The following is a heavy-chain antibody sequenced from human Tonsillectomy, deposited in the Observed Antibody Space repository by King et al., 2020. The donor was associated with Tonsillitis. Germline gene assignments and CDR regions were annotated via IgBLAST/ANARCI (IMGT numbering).Heavy chain of an antibody. V-gene: IGHV3-30*18. Sequence: VQLVESGGGVVQPGRSLRLSCAASGFTFSSYGMHWVRQAPGKGLEWVAVISNDGSNKYYADSVKGRFTISGDNSKNTLYLQMNSLRAEDTAVYYCAKDLDSSGYRGWYFDYXGQGTLVTVSS. CDR1: GFTFSSYG. D-gene: IGHD3-22*01. CDR2: ISNDGSNK. J-gene: IGHJ4*02. CDR3: AKDLDSSGYRGWYFDY.